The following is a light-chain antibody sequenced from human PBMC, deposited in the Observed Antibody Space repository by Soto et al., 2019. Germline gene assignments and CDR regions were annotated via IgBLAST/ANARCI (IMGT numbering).Light chain of an antibody. J-gene: IGKJ3*01. CDR2: GAS. CDR1: QSVGYN. Sequence: ERVMTQSPATLSVSPGERVTLSCRASQSVGYNLAWYQQKPGQAPRLLIYGASTRATGIPARFSGSGSGTECTLTISSLQSEDFAVYYCQQYNSWPPIFTFGPGTKVDIK. CDR3: QQYNSWPPIFT. V-gene: IGKV3-15*01.